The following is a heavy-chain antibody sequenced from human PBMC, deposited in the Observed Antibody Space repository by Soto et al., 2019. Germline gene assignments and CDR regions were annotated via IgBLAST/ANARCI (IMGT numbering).Heavy chain of an antibody. D-gene: IGHD1-26*01. Sequence: ASVKVSCKASGYTFTTYGIAWVRQAPGQGLEWLGWISAYNGNTNYAQKCQGRVTMTTETSTNTAYMEVRSLRSDDTAVYYCARDKGSKAWYYFFDFWGQGTLVTVSS. CDR3: ARDKGSKAWYYFFDF. CDR2: ISAYNGNT. J-gene: IGHJ4*02. V-gene: IGHV1-18*01. CDR1: GYTFTTYG.